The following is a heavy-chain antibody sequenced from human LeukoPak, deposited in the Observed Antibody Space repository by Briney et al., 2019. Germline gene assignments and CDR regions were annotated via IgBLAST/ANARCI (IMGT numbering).Heavy chain of an antibody. V-gene: IGHV3-33*01. CDR2: IWYDGSNE. CDR3: ARDSPLTAGPFDP. J-gene: IGHJ5*02. D-gene: IGHD7-27*01. Sequence: GGTLRLSCVASGITFSSIGMHWVRQAPGQGLEWVAFIWYDGSNEYYADSVKGRFTIIRDNSKNTLYLQMNSLRGDDTAVYYCARDSPLTAGPFDPWGQGTLVTVSS. CDR1: GITFSSIG.